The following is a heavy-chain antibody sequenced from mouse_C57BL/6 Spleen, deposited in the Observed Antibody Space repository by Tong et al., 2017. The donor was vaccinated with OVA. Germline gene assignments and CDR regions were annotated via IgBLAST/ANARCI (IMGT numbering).Heavy chain of an antibody. J-gene: IGHJ4*01. CDR1: GFTFSSYG. V-gene: IGHV5-6*01. CDR3: ARHSYGSSSTDY. D-gene: IGHD1-1*01. Sequence: EVQLQESGGDLVKPGGSLKLSCAASGFTFSSYGMSWVRQTPDKRLEWVATISSGGSYTYYPDSVKGRFTISRDNAKNTLYLQMSSLKSEDTAMYYCARHSYGSSSTDYWGQGTSVTVSS. CDR2: ISSGGSYT.